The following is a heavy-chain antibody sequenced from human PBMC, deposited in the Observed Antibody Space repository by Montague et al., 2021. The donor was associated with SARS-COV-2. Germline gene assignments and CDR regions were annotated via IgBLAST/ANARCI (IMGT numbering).Heavy chain of an antibody. CDR2: ISISGST. CDR1: GGSISSGSYY. V-gene: IGHV4-61*02. D-gene: IGHD6-19*01. Sequence: TLSLTCTVSGGSISSGSYYWSWIRQPAGKGLEWIGRISISGSTNCNPSLKSRVTISVDTSKNQFSLKLSSVTGADTAVYYCARDIAVAGLFDYWGQGTLVTVSS. CDR3: ARDIAVAGLFDY. J-gene: IGHJ4*02.